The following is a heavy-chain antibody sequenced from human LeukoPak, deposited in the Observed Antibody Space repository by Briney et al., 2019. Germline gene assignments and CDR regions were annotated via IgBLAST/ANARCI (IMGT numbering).Heavy chain of an antibody. J-gene: IGHJ3*02. Sequence: ASVKVSCKASGYTFTGYYMHWVRQAPGQGLEWMGWINPNSGGTNYAQKFQGWVTMTRDTSTSTVYMELSSLRSEDTAVYYCARDVAARRGAFDIWGQGTMVTVSS. CDR2: INPNSGGT. CDR1: GYTFTGYY. D-gene: IGHD6-6*01. V-gene: IGHV1-2*04. CDR3: ARDVAARRGAFDI.